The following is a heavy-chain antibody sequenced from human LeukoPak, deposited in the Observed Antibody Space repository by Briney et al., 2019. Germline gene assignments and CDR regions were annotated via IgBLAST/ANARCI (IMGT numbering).Heavy chain of an antibody. D-gene: IGHD3-10*01. CDR3: ARGGSRSRRGDDAFDT. V-gene: IGHV1-18*01. CDR2: ISAYNGNT. J-gene: IGHJ3*02. CDR1: GYTFTNYA. Sequence: ASVKVSCKASGYTFTNYAMNWVRQAPGQGLEWMGWISAYNGNTELAQKFQGRVTLATDASTSTAYVELRSLTSDDTAVYLCARGGSRSRRGDDAFDTWGQGTMVTVSS.